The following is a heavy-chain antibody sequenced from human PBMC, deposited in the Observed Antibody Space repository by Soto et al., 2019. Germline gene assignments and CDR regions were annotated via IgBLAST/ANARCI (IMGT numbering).Heavy chain of an antibody. CDR1: GGSISSSSYY. J-gene: IGHJ5*02. Sequence: KPSETLSLTCTVSGGSISSSSYYWGWIRQPPGKGLEWIGSIYYSGSTYYNPSLKSRVTISVDTSKNQFSLKLSSVTAADTAVYYCARQRDYYDRRGVTPGSNWFDPWGQGTLVTVSS. V-gene: IGHV4-39*01. CDR3: ARQRDYYDRRGVTPGSNWFDP. CDR2: IYYSGST. D-gene: IGHD3-22*01.